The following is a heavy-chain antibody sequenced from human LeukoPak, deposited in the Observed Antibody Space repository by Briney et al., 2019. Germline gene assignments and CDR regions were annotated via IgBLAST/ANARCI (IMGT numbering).Heavy chain of an antibody. Sequence: GGSLRLSCAASGFTFSSYAMSWVRQAPGKGLEWVSTISGGGRSTDYADSVKGQFTISRDNSKNTLYLQMNSLRAEDTAVYYCARERYFDYWGQGTLVTVSS. CDR3: ARERYFDY. CDR2: ISGGGRST. V-gene: IGHV3-23*01. CDR1: GFTFSSYA. J-gene: IGHJ4*02.